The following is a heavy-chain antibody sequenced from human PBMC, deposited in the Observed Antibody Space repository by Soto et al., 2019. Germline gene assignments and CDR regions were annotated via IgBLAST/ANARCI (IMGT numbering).Heavy chain of an antibody. V-gene: IGHV4-39*01. Sequence: PSETLSLTCTVSGDSISRNKYYWGWIRQPPGKGLEYIGSIYYSGITYYNPSLKSRVTISVDTSKKQFSLKVISVTAADTAVYYCASDTVVDKFDYWGQGTLVTVSS. CDR1: GDSISRNKYY. CDR2: IYYSGIT. J-gene: IGHJ4*02. D-gene: IGHD2-15*01. CDR3: ASDTVVDKFDY.